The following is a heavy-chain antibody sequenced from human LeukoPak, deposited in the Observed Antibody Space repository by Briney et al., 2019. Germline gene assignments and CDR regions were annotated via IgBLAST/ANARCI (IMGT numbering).Heavy chain of an antibody. V-gene: IGHV3-48*04. Sequence: GGSLRLSCAASGFTFSSYSMNWVRQAPGKGLEWVSYISSSSSTIYYADSVKGRFTISRDNAKNSLYLQMNSLRAEDTALYYCAREDEGYTYGFFDYWGQGTLVAVSS. J-gene: IGHJ4*02. CDR2: ISSSSSTI. D-gene: IGHD5-18*01. CDR3: AREDEGYTYGFFDY. CDR1: GFTFSSYS.